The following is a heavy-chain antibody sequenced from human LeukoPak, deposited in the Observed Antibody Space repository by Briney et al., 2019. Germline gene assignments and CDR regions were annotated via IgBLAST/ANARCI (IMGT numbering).Heavy chain of an antibody. CDR3: ARQIRAEYFQH. V-gene: IGHV4-39*01. CDR1: GGSISSSSYY. J-gene: IGHJ1*01. Sequence: SETLSLTCTASGGSISSSSYYWGWIRQPPGKGLEWIGSIYYSGSTYYNPSLKSRVTISVDTSKNQFSLKLSSVTAADTAVYYCARQIRAEYFQHWGQGTLVTVSS. CDR2: IYYSGST.